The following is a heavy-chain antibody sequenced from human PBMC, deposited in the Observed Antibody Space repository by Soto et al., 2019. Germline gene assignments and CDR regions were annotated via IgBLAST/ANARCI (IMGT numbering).Heavy chain of an antibody. Sequence: EVQLVESGGGLVKPGGSLRLSCAASGFTFSSYSMNWVRQAPGKGLEWVSSISSSSSYVYYADSVKGRFTISRDNAKNSPYLQMNSLRAEDTAVYYCARLTSDDSSGYYCYWGQGTLVTVFS. V-gene: IGHV3-21*01. D-gene: IGHD3-22*01. J-gene: IGHJ1*01. CDR3: ARLTSDDSSGYYCY. CDR1: GFTFSSYS. CDR2: ISSSSSYV.